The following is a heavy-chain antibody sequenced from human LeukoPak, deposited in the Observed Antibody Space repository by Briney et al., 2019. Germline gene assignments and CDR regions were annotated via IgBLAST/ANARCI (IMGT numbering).Heavy chain of an antibody. Sequence: GGSLRLSCAASGFTFSNYWMSWVRQAPGKGLEWVANIKQDRSEKYYVDSVKGRFTISRDNAKNTLYLQMNSLRAEDTAVYYCARFGYYYDSSGYRAFDIWGQGTMVTVSS. CDR1: GFTFSNYW. CDR3: ARFGYYYDSSGYRAFDI. D-gene: IGHD3-22*01. J-gene: IGHJ3*02. CDR2: IKQDRSEK. V-gene: IGHV3-7*01.